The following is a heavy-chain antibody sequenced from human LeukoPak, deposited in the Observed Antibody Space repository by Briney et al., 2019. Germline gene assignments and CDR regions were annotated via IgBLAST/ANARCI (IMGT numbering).Heavy chain of an antibody. Sequence: SETLSLTWTVAGGSISSSSYYWGWIRQPPGKGLEWIVSVYYSGSTYSNPSRKSRVTISVDTSKNQFSMKLSSVNAADTAVYYCARCIDFWGGVGWVYYYYYMDVWGKGTTVTVSS. CDR1: GGSISSSSYY. CDR2: VYYSGST. V-gene: IGHV4-39*01. D-gene: IGHD3-3*01. J-gene: IGHJ6*03. CDR3: ARCIDFWGGVGWVYYYYYMDV.